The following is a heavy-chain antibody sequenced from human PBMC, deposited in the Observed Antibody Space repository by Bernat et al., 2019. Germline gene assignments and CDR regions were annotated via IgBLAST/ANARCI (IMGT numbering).Heavy chain of an antibody. CDR1: GFTLSNSA. J-gene: IGHJ6*03. CDR2: ASYDGSHK. D-gene: IGHD6-19*01. V-gene: IGHV3-30*16. Sequence: QVQLVESGGGVVQPGRSLRLSCAASGFTLSNSALHLVRQAPGKGLAWVAVASYDGSHKYYPDSVEDRFNISRDNSKNTLYQQMDSLRPEDTAVYYCARDGRAYSSGWVYYYYYYMDVWGKGTTVTVSS. CDR3: ARDGRAYSSGWVYYYYYYMDV.